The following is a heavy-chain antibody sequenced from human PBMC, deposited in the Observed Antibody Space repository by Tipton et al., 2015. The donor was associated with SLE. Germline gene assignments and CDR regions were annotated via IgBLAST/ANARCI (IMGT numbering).Heavy chain of an antibody. J-gene: IGHJ6*02. V-gene: IGHV3-30*02. Sequence: SLRLSCTASGFSFRTYGLHWVRQAPGKGLEWVSFIRSDGNLRQYSDSVNGRFTISRDNSENTLSLQMNSLRFEDTAMYYCAKSRGLAVWGQGTTVTVSS. D-gene: IGHD2-2*01. CDR1: GFSFRTYG. CDR3: AKSRGLAV. CDR2: IRSDGNLR.